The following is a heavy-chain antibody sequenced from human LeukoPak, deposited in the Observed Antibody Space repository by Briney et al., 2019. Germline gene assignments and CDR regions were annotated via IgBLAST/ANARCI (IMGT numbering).Heavy chain of an antibody. CDR3: AAIHTVIGFGYSFDY. CDR2: IYYSGST. J-gene: IGHJ4*02. V-gene: IGHV4-39*01. CDR1: GGSISSSSYY. D-gene: IGHD2/OR15-2a*01. Sequence: SETLSLTCTVSGGSISSSSYYWGWIRQPPGKGLEWIGSIYYSGSTYYNPSLKSRVTISVDTSKNQFSLKLSSVTAADTAVYYCAAIHTVIGFGYSFDYWGQGTLVTVSS.